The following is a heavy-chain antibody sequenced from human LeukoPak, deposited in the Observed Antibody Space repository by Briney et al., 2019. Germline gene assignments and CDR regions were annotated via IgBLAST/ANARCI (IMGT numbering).Heavy chain of an antibody. CDR2: ISGSGGST. CDR3: VKGSSWFTSDFDY. V-gene: IGHV3-23*01. CDR1: KFAFSSYA. J-gene: IGHJ4*02. D-gene: IGHD6-13*01. Sequence: GGSLRLSCAASKFAFSSYAMSWVRQAPGKGLEWVSAISGSGGSTYYADSVKGRFTISRDNSKNTLYLQMNSLRAEDTAVYYCVKGSSWFTSDFDYWGQGTLVTVSS.